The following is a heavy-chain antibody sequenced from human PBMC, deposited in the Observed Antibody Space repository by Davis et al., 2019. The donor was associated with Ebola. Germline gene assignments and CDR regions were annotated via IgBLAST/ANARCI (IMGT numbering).Heavy chain of an antibody. J-gene: IGHJ2*01. CDR1: GFTFNNYA. CDR3: AKARTTATTYNWDLDL. D-gene: IGHD4-17*01. Sequence: GESLKIPCAASGFTFNNYAMTWVRQAPGKGLDWVSGIFGDRTFYADSVKCRFTISRDTSKNTLYLQMNSLRAEDTAEYFCAKARTTATTYNWDLDLWGRGTLVTVSS. V-gene: IGHV3-23*01. CDR2: IFGDRT.